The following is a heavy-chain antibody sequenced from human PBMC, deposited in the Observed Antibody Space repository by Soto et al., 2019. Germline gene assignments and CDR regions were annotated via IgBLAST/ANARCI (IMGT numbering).Heavy chain of an antibody. Sequence: ASVKVSCKASGGTFSSYAISWVRPAPGQGLEWMGGIIPIFGTANYAQKFQGRVTITADESTSTAYMELSSLRSEDTAVYYCARSLQLWSFRVFDYWGQGTLVTVSS. D-gene: IGHD5-18*01. CDR3: ARSLQLWSFRVFDY. CDR2: IIPIFGTA. V-gene: IGHV1-69*13. J-gene: IGHJ4*02. CDR1: GGTFSSYA.